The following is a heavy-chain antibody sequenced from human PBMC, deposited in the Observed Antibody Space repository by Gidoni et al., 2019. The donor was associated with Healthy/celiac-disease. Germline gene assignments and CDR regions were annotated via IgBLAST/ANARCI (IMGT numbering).Heavy chain of an antibody. Sequence: QVQLVQSGAEVKKPGASVKVSCKASGYTFTGYYMPWVRQAPGQGLEWMGRINPKSGGTNYAQKVQGRVTMTRDTSISTAYMELSRRRSDDTAVYNCASPRGGGGFTWGQGTLVTVSS. CDR2: INPKSGGT. CDR1: GYTFTGYY. J-gene: IGHJ4*02. D-gene: IGHD3-16*01. V-gene: IGHV1-2*02. CDR3: ASPRGGGGFT.